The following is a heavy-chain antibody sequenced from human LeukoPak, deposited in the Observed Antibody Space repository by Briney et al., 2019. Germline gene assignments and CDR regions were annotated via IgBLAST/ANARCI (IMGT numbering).Heavy chain of an antibody. CDR2: IHHSGTA. CDR1: GVSIKYAGYY. D-gene: IGHD4-17*01. J-gene: IGHJ4*02. Sequence: SETLSLTCAVSGVSIKYAGYYWAWIRQPPGKGLEWIGYIHHSGTADYNPSLASRVSFLIDRPKNQFSLKMNSVTAADTAIYFCGAGDSYYFDYWGQGTLVTVSS. V-gene: IGHV4-30-2*01. CDR3: GAGDSYYFDY.